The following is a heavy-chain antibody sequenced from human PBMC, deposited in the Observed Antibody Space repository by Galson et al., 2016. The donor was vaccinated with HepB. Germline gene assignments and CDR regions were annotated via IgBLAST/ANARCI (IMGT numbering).Heavy chain of an antibody. V-gene: IGHV4-39*01. D-gene: IGHD4-17*01. CDR1: GFSISSSSYY. CDR3: ARGTHYGDFSDY. CDR2: FDYSGST. Sequence: SETLSLTCTVSGFSISSSSYYWGWIRQPPGKGLEWIRNFDYSGSTHYNPSLKSRVTMSADTSKNQFSLNLSTVTAADTAVYFCARGTHYGDFSDYWGHGTLVTDAS. J-gene: IGHJ4*01.